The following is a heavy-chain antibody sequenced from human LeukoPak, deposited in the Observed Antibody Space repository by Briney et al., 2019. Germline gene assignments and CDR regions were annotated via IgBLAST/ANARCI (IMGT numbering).Heavy chain of an antibody. V-gene: IGHV3-21*01. CDR3: ARDRLAYCGGDCYSAFDI. Sequence: TGGSLRLSCAASGFTFSSYSMNWVRQAPGKGLEWVSSISSSSSYIYYADPVKGRFTISRDNAKNSLYLQMNSLRAEDTAVYYCARDRLAYCGGDCYSAFDIWGQGTMVTVSS. CDR2: ISSSSSYI. CDR1: GFTFSSYS. D-gene: IGHD2-21*01. J-gene: IGHJ3*02.